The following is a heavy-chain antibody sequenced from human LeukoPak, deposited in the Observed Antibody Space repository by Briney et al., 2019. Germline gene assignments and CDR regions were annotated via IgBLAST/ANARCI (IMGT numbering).Heavy chain of an antibody. V-gene: IGHV4-59*01. CDR2: IYYSGST. CDR1: GGSISSYY. D-gene: IGHD3-10*01. J-gene: IGHJ5*02. CDR3: ARQGDWYGSGSGWFDP. Sequence: ASETLSLTCTVSGGSISSYYWSWIRQPPGKGLEWIGYIYYSGSTNYNPSLKSRVTISVDTSKNQFSLKLSSVTAADTAVYYCARQGDWYGSGSGWFDPWGQGTLVTVSS.